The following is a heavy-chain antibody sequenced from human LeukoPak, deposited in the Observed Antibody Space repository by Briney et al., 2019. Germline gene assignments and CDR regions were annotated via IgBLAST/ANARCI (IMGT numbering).Heavy chain of an antibody. D-gene: IGHD2-15*01. V-gene: IGHV4-59*02. CDR1: GGSVSDYY. J-gene: IGHJ6*03. Sequence: SETLSLTCTISGGSVSDYYWSWIRQSPGKGLEWIGYIYYTGSTTYNPSLKSRVTISVDTSKNQSSLKLSSVTAADTAVYYCARSVEGYCRGGSCYSYSYYMDVWGKGTTVTVSS. CDR2: IYYTGST. CDR3: ARSVEGYCRGGSCYSYSYYMDV.